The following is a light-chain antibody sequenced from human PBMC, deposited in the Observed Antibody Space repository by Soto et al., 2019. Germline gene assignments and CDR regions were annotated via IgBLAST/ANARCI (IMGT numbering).Light chain of an antibody. V-gene: IGKV3-20*01. J-gene: IGKJ1*01. Sequence: ELVLTQAPGTLSLSPGARATLSCRSSQSVRSSYVAWYKHKPGQAPRLLIYGASSRATGIPDRFSGSGSGTDFTLTISRLEPEEFALYFCQQYGSSPWTVGQGTKVDIK. CDR2: GAS. CDR1: QSVRSSY. CDR3: QQYGSSPWT.